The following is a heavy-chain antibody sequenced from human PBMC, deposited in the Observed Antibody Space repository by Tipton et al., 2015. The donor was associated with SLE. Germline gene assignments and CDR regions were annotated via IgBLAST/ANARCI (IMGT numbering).Heavy chain of an antibody. CDR3: ARVHDYSNYDEGRHFCYGMDV. Sequence: TLSLTCTVSGGSISSGSSYWNWIRQHPEKGLEWIGYIYYSGSTYYNPSLKSRVTISAGTSRNQFSLKLNSVTAADTAVYYCARVHDYSNYDEGRHFCYGMDVWGQGTTVTVSS. CDR2: IYYSGST. CDR1: GGSISSGSSY. V-gene: IGHV4-31*03. D-gene: IGHD4-11*01. J-gene: IGHJ6*02.